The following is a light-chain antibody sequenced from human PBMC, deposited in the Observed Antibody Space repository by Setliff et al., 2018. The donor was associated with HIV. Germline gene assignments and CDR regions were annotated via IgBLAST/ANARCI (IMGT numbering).Light chain of an antibody. Sequence: QSALIQPRSVSGSPGQSVTISCTGTRTDVGNYDFVSWFQQHPGKAPKLIIYDVSKRPSGVPDRFSASKSAVTASLTTSGLQDEDEAHYYCCSYAGRYTWIFGGGTKVTVL. V-gene: IGLV2-11*01. CDR2: DVS. CDR3: CSYAGRYTWI. CDR1: RTDVGNYDF. J-gene: IGLJ2*01.